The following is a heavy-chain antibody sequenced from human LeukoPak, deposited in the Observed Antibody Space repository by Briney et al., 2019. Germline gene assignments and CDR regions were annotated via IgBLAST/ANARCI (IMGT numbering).Heavy chain of an antibody. Sequence: SVKVSCKASGYTFTNYGISWVRQAPGQGLEWMGGIIPIFGTANYAQKFQGRVTITADESTSTAYMELSSLRSEDTAVYYCGADLTMVRGVPRWFDPWGQGTLVTVSS. CDR1: GYTFTNYG. CDR3: GADLTMVRGVPRWFDP. CDR2: IIPIFGTA. D-gene: IGHD3-10*01. V-gene: IGHV1-69*13. J-gene: IGHJ5*02.